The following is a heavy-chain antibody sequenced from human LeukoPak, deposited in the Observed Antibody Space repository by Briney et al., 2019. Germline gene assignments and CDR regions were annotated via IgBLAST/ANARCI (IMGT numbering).Heavy chain of an antibody. CDR2: IYSGGST. CDR3: ARERDYYFDY. J-gene: IGHJ4*02. V-gene: IGHV3-66*01. CDR1: GFTVSSNY. D-gene: IGHD3/OR15-3a*01. Sequence: PGGSLRLSCAASGFTVSSNYMSWVRQAPGKGLEWVSVIYSGGSTYYADSVKGRFIISRDNSKNTLYLQMNSLRAEDTAVYYCARERDYYFDYWGQGTLVTVSS.